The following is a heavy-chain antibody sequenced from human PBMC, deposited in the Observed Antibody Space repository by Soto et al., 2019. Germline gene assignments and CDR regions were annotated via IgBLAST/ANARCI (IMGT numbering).Heavy chain of an antibody. Sequence: PGGSLRLSCAASGFSVSSDYMSWVRQAPGKGLEWVSLIYSGGDTYYADSVKGRFTISRDISSNTIYLHMTSLRADDTAIYYCTSAGRDPGNFYISNYYAMDVWGRGTTVTVSS. CDR1: GFSVSSDY. CDR2: IYSGGDT. J-gene: IGHJ6*02. CDR3: TSAGRDPGNFYISNYYAMDV. D-gene: IGHD3-10*01. V-gene: IGHV3-53*01.